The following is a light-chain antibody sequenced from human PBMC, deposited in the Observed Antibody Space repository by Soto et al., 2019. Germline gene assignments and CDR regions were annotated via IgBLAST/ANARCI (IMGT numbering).Light chain of an antibody. V-gene: IGKV1-9*01. CDR2: AAS. CDR1: QGITRD. J-gene: IGKJ4*01. Sequence: IQVTQSPSSLSASVGDRVTITCRASQGITRDLASYQQKPGKAPKLLIYAASALQTGVSSRFSGSGYGTDFALTISNLQPEDFATYFCQQLYSYPLTFGGGTTVEF. CDR3: QQLYSYPLT.